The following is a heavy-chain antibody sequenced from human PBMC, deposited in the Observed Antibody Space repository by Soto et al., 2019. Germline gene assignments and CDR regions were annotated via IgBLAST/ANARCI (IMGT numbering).Heavy chain of an antibody. CDR3: ARTSITGTTRGAFDI. CDR1: GGSISSGGYY. CDR2: IYYSGST. V-gene: IGHV4-31*02. Sequence: SETLSLTCTVSGGSISSGGYYWSWIRQHPGKGLEWIGYIYYSGSTYYNPSLKSRVTISVDTSKNQFSLKLSSVTAADTAVYYCARTSITGTTRGAFDIWGQGTMVTVS. J-gene: IGHJ3*02. D-gene: IGHD1-20*01.